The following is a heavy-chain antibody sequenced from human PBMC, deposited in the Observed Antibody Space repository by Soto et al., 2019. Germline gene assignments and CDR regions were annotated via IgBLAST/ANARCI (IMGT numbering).Heavy chain of an antibody. J-gene: IGHJ6*02. Sequence: EVQLVESGGGLVQPGGSLRLSCTASGFTFSNYWMYWVRQAPGKGLVWVSRVNNDGTDTTHADSVKGRFTISRDNAENTLYLQMNSLRAEDTAVYYCARGGLQHALDVWGQGSTVTVSS. CDR3: ARGGLQHALDV. V-gene: IGHV3-74*03. D-gene: IGHD6-13*01. CDR2: VNNDGTDT. CDR1: GFTFSNYW.